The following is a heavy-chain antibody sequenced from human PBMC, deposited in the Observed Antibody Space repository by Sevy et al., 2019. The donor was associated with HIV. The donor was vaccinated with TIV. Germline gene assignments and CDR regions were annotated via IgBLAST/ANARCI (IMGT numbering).Heavy chain of an antibody. CDR2: ISYDGSNK. Sequence: GGSLRLSCAASGFTFSSYAMHWVRQAPGKGLEWVAVISYDGSNKYYEDSVKGRFTISRDNSKNTRYLQMNSLRAEDTAVYYCARDQHDYGGNLRTGWFDPWGQGTLVTVSS. J-gene: IGHJ5*02. D-gene: IGHD4-17*01. V-gene: IGHV3-30-3*01. CDR3: ARDQHDYGGNLRTGWFDP. CDR1: GFTFSSYA.